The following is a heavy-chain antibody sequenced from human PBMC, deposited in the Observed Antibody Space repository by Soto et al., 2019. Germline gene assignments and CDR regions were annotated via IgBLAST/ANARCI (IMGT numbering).Heavy chain of an antibody. Sequence: EVQLVESGGALVQPGGSLRLSCAASGFIFSNAWLSWVRQAPGKGLEWVGRIKTKSEGGTTDYAAPVKGRFTVSRDDLKTTLYLQMNSLKTEDTAVYYCTTDMGEGVGATDYWGQGTLVTVSS. J-gene: IGHJ4*02. D-gene: IGHD1-26*01. CDR1: GFIFSNAW. CDR2: IKTKSEGGTT. CDR3: TTDMGEGVGATDY. V-gene: IGHV3-15*02.